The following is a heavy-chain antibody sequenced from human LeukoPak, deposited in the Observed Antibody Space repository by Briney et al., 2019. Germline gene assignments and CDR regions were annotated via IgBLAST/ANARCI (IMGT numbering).Heavy chain of an antibody. Sequence: ASVKVSCKASGYTFTGYYMHWVRQAPGQGLEWMGWINPNSGGTNYAQKFQGRVTMARDMSTSTVYMELSSLRSEDTAVYYCARDSSSSERDFDYWGQGTLVTVSS. CDR1: GYTFTGYY. CDR2: INPNSGGT. D-gene: IGHD6-6*01. CDR3: ARDSSSSERDFDY. V-gene: IGHV1-2*02. J-gene: IGHJ4*02.